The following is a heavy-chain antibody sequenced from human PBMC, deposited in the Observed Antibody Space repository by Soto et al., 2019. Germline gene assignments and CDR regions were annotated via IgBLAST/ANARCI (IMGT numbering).Heavy chain of an antibody. CDR1: GFSLSTSEVG. V-gene: IGHV2-5*01. Sequence: QITLRESGPALVKPTQTLTLSCTFSGFSLSTSEVGVAWVRQPPGKALEWLALIYWNDDNRYSPSLKSRLTITKDTSKSQVILSMINMDPVDTATYYCVHTSGWQHTTWGQGTLVTVSS. CDR3: VHTSGWQHTT. J-gene: IGHJ4*02. CDR2: IYWNDDN. D-gene: IGHD1-1*01.